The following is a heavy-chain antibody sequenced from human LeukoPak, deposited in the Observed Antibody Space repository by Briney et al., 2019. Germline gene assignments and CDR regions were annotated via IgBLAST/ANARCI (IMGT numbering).Heavy chain of an antibody. CDR2: ISAYNGNT. D-gene: IGHD3-22*01. CDR1: GYTFTSCG. CDR3: ARVRTYYYDSSGYRRGLFDY. J-gene: IGHJ4*02. V-gene: IGHV1-18*01. Sequence: ASVKVSCKASGYTFTSCGISWVRQAPGQGLEWMGWISAYNGNTNYAQKLQGRVTMTTDTSTSTAYMELRSLRSDDTAVYYCARVRTYYYDSSGYRRGLFDYWGQGTLVTVSS.